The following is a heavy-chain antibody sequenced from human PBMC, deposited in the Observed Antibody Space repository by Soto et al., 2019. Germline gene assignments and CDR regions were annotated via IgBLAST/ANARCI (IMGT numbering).Heavy chain of an antibody. CDR3: ATAAYCSSTSSYVSRANCFDP. D-gene: IGHD2-2*01. CDR2: ISAYNGNT. CDR1: GYTFTSYG. V-gene: IGHV1-18*01. J-gene: IGHJ5*02. Sequence: ASVKVSCKASGYTFTSYGISWVRQAPGQGLEWMGWISAYNGNTNYAQKLQGRVTMTTDTSTSTAYMELRSLRSDDTAVYYCATAAYCSSTSSYVSRANCFDPWGQGTLVTVSS.